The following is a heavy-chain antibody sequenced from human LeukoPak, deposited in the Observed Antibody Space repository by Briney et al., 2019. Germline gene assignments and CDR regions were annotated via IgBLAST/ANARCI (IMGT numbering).Heavy chain of an antibody. V-gene: IGHV4-59*01. J-gene: IGHJ4*02. Sequence: PSETLSLTCTVSSGSLRIDNWGWVRQPPGQGLEWIGYVFDSGRTIYNPSLKSRVSISLDTSKKQLSLSLTTVTAADTAVYYCASSRSSSGWSLIDYWGQGALVTVSS. D-gene: IGHD6-19*01. CDR1: SGSLRIDN. CDR3: ASSRSSSGWSLIDY. CDR2: VFDSGRT.